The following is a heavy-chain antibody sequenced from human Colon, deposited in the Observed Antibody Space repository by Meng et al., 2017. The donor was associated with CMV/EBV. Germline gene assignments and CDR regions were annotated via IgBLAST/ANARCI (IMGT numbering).Heavy chain of an antibody. D-gene: IGHD1-20*01. V-gene: IGHV5-51*01. CDR3: ARVGYMAVRYNWNRNYFDH. CDR2: IYAGDSDI. Sequence: GGSLRLSCKGSGYNFTNFCIGWVRQMPGKGLEWMGIIYAGDSDIRYSPSFQGQVTFSADKSINTAFLQWTSLKASDTAMYYCARVGYMAVRYNWNRNYFDHWGQGTLVTVSS. CDR1: GYNFTNFC. J-gene: IGHJ4*02.